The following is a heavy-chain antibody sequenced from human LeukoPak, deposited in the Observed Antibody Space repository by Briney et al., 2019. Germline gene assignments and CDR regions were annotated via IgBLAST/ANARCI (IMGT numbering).Heavy chain of an antibody. CDR1: GFTFDDYA. Sequence: PGGSLSLSCAASGFTFDDYAMHWVRQAPGKGLEWVSGISWNSDSIGYADSVKGRFTISRDNAKNSLYLQINSLKAEDMALYYCAKDKYSSGRSTCFDYWGQGTLVTVSS. J-gene: IGHJ4*02. CDR2: ISWNSDSI. V-gene: IGHV3-9*03. D-gene: IGHD6-19*01. CDR3: AKDKYSSGRSTCFDY.